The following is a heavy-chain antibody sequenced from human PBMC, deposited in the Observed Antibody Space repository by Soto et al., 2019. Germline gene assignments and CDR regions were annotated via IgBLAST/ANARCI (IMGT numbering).Heavy chain of an antibody. V-gene: IGHV3-23*01. CDR2: ISGRGGST. Sequence: KGLEWVSAISGRGGSTYYADSVKGRFTISRDNSKNTLCLQMNSLRAEDTAVFFFQEADGRRDTVPVSAFLLNRSSDL. CDR3: QEADGRRDTVPVSAFLLNRSSDL. D-gene: IGHD2-15*01. J-gene: IGHJ2*01.